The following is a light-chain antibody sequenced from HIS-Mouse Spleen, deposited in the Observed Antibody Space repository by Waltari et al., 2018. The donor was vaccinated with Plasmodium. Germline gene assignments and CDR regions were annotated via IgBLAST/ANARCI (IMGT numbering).Light chain of an antibody. CDR1: QSVSGSY. J-gene: IGKJ4*01. CDR2: GAS. CDR3: QQYGSSPLT. V-gene: IGKV3-20*01. Sequence: ELVLTQSPGTLPLTPGERATRPCRASQSVSGSYLAWYQQKPGQAPRLLIYGASSRATGIPDRFSGSGSGTDFTLTISRLEPEDFAVYYCQQYGSSPLTFGGGTKVEIK.